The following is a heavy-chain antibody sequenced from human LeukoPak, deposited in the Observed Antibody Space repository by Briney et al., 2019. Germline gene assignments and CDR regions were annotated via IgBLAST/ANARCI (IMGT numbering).Heavy chain of an antibody. D-gene: IGHD3-22*01. J-gene: IGHJ4*02. Sequence: GGSLRLSCAASGFTLSSYAMSWVRQAPGKGLEWVSLISGNAGSTHYADSVKGRFTISRDNSKNTLYLQMNSLRAEDTAVYYCAKGVESGYYYAHYWGQGTLVTVSS. V-gene: IGHV3-23*01. CDR3: AKGVESGYYYAHY. CDR2: ISGNAGST. CDR1: GFTLSSYA.